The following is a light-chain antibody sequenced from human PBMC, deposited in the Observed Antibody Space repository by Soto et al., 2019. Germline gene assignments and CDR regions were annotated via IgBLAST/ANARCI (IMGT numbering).Light chain of an antibody. CDR1: HSISRS. CDR3: QQYDNWPPLT. V-gene: IGKV3-15*01. Sequence: EVVMTQSPATLSVSPGERATLSCRASHSISRSLAWYQQNPGRAPRLLIYNAITRATGIPARFSGSGSGTDFTLTISSLQPEDFAVYYCQQYDNWPPLTFGGGTKVEIK. J-gene: IGKJ4*01. CDR2: NAI.